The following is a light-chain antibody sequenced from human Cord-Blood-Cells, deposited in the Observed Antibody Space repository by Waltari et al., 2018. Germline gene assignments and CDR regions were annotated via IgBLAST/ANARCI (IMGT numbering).Light chain of an antibody. V-gene: IGLV2-14*03. Sequence: QSALTQPASVSGSPGQSITISCTGTSSDVGGYNYVSWYQQHPGKTPKLMIYDVSNRPSGVSNRFSGSTSGNTASLTISGLQADDEADYYCSSYTSSSTLVFGGGTKLTVL. CDR1: SSDVGGYNY. CDR3: SSYTSSSTLV. CDR2: DVS. J-gene: IGLJ3*02.